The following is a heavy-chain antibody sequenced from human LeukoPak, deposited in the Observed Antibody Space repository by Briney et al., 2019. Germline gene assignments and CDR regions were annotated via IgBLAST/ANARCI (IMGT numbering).Heavy chain of an antibody. CDR3: ARVGKGLEPGDY. CDR2: INHSGST. Sequence: SETLSLTCAVYGGSFSGYYWSWIRQPPGKGLEWIGEINHSGSTNYNPSLKSRVTISVDTSKNQFSLKLSSVTAADTAVYYCARVGKGLEPGDYWGQGTLVTVSS. CDR1: GGSFSGYY. J-gene: IGHJ4*02. D-gene: IGHD1-1*01. V-gene: IGHV4-34*01.